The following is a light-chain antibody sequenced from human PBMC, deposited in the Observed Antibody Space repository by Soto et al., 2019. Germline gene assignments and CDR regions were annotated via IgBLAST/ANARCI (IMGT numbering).Light chain of an antibody. J-gene: IGLJ3*02. Sequence: VVAQPPSASGTPGQRVTISCSGSSSNIGSNFVYWYQQLPGTAPKLLIYTNDQRPSGVPDRFSGSRSGTSASLAISGLRSEDEAVYHCATWDDSLSGRVFGGGTKLTVL. CDR2: TND. CDR3: ATWDDSLSGRV. CDR1: SSNIGSNF. V-gene: IGLV1-47*02.